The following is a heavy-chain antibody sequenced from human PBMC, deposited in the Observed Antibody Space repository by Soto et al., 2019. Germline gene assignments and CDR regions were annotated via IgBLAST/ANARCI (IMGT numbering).Heavy chain of an antibody. CDR1: GYTFTSYG. CDR2: ISAYNGNT. D-gene: IGHD2-2*01. CDR3: ARGEDIVVVPAAMGYDFWSGYYENAFDI. V-gene: IGHV1-18*01. Sequence: ASVKVSCKASGYTFTSYGISWVRQAPGQGLEWMGWISAYNGNTNYAQKLQGRVTMTTDTSTSTAYMELRSLGSDDTAVYYCARGEDIVVVPAAMGYDFWSGYYENAFDIWGQGTMVTVSS. J-gene: IGHJ3*02.